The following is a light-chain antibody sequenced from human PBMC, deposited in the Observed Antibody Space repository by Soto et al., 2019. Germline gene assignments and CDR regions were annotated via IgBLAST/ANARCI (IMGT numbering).Light chain of an antibody. Sequence: PGXXATXSCXASQXVSNNYLGWYQQKPGQAPRLLVYGASRRATGIPXXXXXXXXXXXXXXXXSGLEAEDFAVYYCQQYGNSLPWTFGQGTKVEXK. CDR3: QQYGNSLPWT. J-gene: IGKJ1*01. CDR2: GAS. V-gene: IGKV3-20*01. CDR1: QXVSNNY.